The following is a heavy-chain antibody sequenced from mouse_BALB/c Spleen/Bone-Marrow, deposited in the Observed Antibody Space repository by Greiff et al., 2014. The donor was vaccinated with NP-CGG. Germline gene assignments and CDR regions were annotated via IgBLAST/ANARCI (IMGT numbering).Heavy chain of an antibody. Sequence: SGPELVKPGASVKMSCKASGYTFTNYYIHWVKQRPGQGLEWIGWIYPGDGITKYNEKFKGKTTLTADKSSSTAYMLFSSLTSEDSAIYSCTRVAREYYFDYWGQGTTLTVSS. CDR2: IYPGDGIT. V-gene: IGHV1S56*01. D-gene: IGHD1-1*02. CDR3: TRVAREYYFDY. J-gene: IGHJ2*01. CDR1: GYTFTNYY.